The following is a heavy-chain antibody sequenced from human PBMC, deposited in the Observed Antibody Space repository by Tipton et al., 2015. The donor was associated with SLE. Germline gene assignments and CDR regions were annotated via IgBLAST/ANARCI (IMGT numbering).Heavy chain of an antibody. Sequence: TLSLTCTVSGGSISSHYWSWIRQPPGKGLEWIGYIYYSGSTNYNPSLKSRVTISVDTSKNQFSLKLSSVTAADTAVYYCAREGGVWFGKSPGVFDIWGQGTMVTVSS. J-gene: IGHJ3*02. CDR3: AREGGVWFGKSPGVFDI. D-gene: IGHD3-10*01. CDR2: IYYSGST. V-gene: IGHV4-59*11. CDR1: GGSISSHY.